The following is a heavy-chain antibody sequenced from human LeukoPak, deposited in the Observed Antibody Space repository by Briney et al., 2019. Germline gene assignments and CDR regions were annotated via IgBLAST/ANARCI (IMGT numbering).Heavy chain of an antibody. Sequence: GGSLRLCCAASGFTFSSFWMSWVRQAPGKGLEWVANIKQDGSEKYYVDSVKGRFTISRDNAKNSLYLQMNSLRAEDTAVYYCARVVTFGGVIVPYWFDPWGQGTLVTVSS. J-gene: IGHJ5*02. V-gene: IGHV3-7*01. CDR2: IKQDGSEK. CDR1: GFTFSSFW. D-gene: IGHD3-16*02. CDR3: ARVVTFGGVIVPYWFDP.